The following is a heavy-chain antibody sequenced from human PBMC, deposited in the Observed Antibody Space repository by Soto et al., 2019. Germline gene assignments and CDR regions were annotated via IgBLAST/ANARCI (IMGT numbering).Heavy chain of an antibody. J-gene: IGHJ4*02. V-gene: IGHV4-38-2*01. CDR1: IINIYY. Sequence: SETLTLTCAASIINIYYYGWIWQPPGKGLEWICSIYHSGSTYYNSSPKSRVTISIVTSRNQISLKLRSGTAAETAVYFSASPCSAYCSDTSCYVAPFDSWGQGIMVTVSS. CDR3: ASPCSAYCSDTSCYVAPFDS. D-gene: IGHD2-2*01. CDR2: IYHSGST.